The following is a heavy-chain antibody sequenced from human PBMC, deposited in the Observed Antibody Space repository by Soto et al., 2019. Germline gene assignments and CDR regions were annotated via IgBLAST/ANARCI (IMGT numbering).Heavy chain of an antibody. J-gene: IGHJ6*02. CDR1: GFTVSSSY. CDR3: AWSTEFYYYGMDV. CDR2: IYSGGST. D-gene: IGHD2-21*02. V-gene: IGHV3-53*04. Sequence: EVQLVESGGGLVQPGGSLRLSCAASGFTVSSSYMSWVRQAPGKGLEWVSVIYSGGSTYYADSVKGRFTISRHNSKNTLYLQMNSLRVEDTAVYYCAWSTEFYYYGMDVWGQGTPVTVSS.